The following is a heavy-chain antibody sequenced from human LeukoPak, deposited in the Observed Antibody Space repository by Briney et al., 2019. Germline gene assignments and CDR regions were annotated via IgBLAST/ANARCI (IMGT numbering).Heavy chain of an antibody. J-gene: IGHJ4*02. CDR1: GGSISSYY. D-gene: IGHD5-18*01. CDR2: IYYSGST. Sequence: SETLSLTCTVSGGSISSYYWSWIRQPPGKGLEWIGYIYYSGSTNYNPSLKSRVAISVDTSKNQFSLKLSSVTAADTAVYYCASSGYSYGTFDYWGQGTLVTVSS. CDR3: ASSGYSYGTFDY. V-gene: IGHV4-59*08.